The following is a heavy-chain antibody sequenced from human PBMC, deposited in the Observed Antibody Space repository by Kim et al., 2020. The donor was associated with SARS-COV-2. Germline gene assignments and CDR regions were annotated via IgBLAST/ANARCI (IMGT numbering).Heavy chain of an antibody. Sequence: GGSLRLSCVASGFAFSSYAMSWVRRAPGKGLEWVSGITGGGGFTYYTDSVKGQFTISRDNSKNTLYLQMNSLRAGDTALYYCVKGPKASFFLPFDYWGQG. CDR2: ITGGGGFT. CDR3: VKGPKASFFLPFDY. J-gene: IGHJ4*02. CDR1: GFAFSSYA. V-gene: IGHV3-23*01. D-gene: IGHD1-26*01.